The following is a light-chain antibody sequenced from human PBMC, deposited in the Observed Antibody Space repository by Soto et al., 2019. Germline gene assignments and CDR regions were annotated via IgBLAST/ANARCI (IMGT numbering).Light chain of an antibody. J-gene: IGLJ1*01. Sequence: QCVLTQASSGSASLGSSVKLTCTLSSGHSSYIIAWHQQQPGKAPRYLMKLEGSGSYNKGSGVPDRFSGSSSGADRYLTISNLQFEDEADYYCETWDSNIPYVFGTGTKLTVL. V-gene: IGLV4-60*02. CDR1: SGHSSYI. CDR3: ETWDSNIPYV. CDR2: LEGSGSY.